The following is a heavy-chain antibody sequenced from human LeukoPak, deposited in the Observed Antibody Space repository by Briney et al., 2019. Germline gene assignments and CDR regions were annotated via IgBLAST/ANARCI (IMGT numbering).Heavy chain of an antibody. D-gene: IGHD5-18*01. CDR1: GGSISNYY. CDR3: ARLSGGYSLFNGLDV. CDR2: TYYSGGT. V-gene: IGHV4-59*01. J-gene: IGHJ6*04. Sequence: SETLSLTCTVSGGSISNYYWSWIRQAPGKGLEWIGYTYYSGGTNYNPSLKSRVTISVDTSKNQFSLKLSSVTAADTAVFYCARLSGGYSLFNGLDVWGKGTTVTVSS.